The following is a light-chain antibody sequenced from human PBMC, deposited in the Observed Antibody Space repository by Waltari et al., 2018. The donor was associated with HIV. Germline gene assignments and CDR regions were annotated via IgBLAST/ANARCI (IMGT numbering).Light chain of an antibody. Sequence: QSALTQPASVSGSPGQSITISCTGTDTDHYDVSWYQHRPREAPKVIIFGVVNRPSWVSNRFSGSRSGNTASLTISGLLAEDEADYFCTSYISSAIPVFGGGTKVTVL. CDR1: DTDHYD. V-gene: IGLV2-14*03. J-gene: IGLJ2*01. CDR3: TSYISSAIPV. CDR2: GVV.